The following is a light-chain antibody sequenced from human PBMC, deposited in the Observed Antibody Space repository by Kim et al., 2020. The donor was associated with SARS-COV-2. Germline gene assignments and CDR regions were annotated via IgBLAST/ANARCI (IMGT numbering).Light chain of an antibody. J-gene: IGKJ4*01. V-gene: IGKV1-13*02. Sequence: AIQLTQSPSSLSASVGDRVSITCRASQGISSGLAWYQQKPGKAPELLMSDPSTLEGGVPSRFSGSGSGTDFTLTISSLQPEDFATYYCHQFNSYPLTFGGGTKVDIK. CDR3: HQFNSYPLT. CDR1: QGISSG. CDR2: DPS.